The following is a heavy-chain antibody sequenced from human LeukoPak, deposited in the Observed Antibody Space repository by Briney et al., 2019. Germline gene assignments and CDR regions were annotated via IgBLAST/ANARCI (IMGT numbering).Heavy chain of an antibody. J-gene: IGHJ2*01. CDR3: ARDVIAAAGSNYWYCDL. CDR2: IIPIFGTA. CDR1: GGTFSSYA. V-gene: IGHV1-69*05. Sequence: VASVKVSCKASGGTFSSYAISWVRQAPGQGLEWMGGIIPIFGTANYAQKFQGRVTITTDESTSTAYMELSSLRSEDTAVYYCARDVIAAAGSNYWYCDLWGRGTLVTVSS. D-gene: IGHD6-13*01.